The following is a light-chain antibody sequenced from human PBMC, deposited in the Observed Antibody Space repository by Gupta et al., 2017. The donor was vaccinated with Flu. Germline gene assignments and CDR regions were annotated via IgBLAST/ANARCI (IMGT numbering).Light chain of an antibody. V-gene: IGLV2-8*01. CDR2: EVT. CDR1: NSDIGAYNH. J-gene: IGLJ1*01. CDR3: GSYAGSDNHV. Sequence: SVTISCTGSNSDIGAYNHVSWFQQHPGNAPKLIIYEVTKRPSGVPDRFSGSKAGNSASLTXSXLQAEDXADYYCGSYAGSDNHVFGTGTTVTVL.